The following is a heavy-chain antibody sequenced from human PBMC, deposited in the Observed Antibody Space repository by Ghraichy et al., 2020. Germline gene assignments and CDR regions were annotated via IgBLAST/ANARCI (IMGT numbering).Heavy chain of an antibody. CDR2: IFYTGSV. J-gene: IGHJ5*02. Sequence: SETRSLTCTVSGGSISSDYWNWVRQPPGKGLEWLGSIFYTGSVNYNPSVKSRVTISLNTSRMQFSLNLTSLTAADTAVYYCARERAYGRRRWFDPWGLGTLVTVSS. V-gene: IGHV4-59*01. CDR3: ARERAYGRRRWFDP. CDR1: GGSISSDY. D-gene: IGHD4-17*01.